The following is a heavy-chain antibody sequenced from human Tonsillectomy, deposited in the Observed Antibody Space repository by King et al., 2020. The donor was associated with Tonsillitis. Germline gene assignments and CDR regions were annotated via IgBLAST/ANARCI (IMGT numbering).Heavy chain of an antibody. CDR2: IYYSGST. J-gene: IGHJ6*03. CDR1: GGSISSYY. Sequence: LQLQESGPGLVKPSETLSLTCTVSGGSISSYYWSWIRQPPGTGLEWIGYIYYSGSTNYNPSLKSRVTTSVDTSKNQFSLKLSSVTAADTAVYYCARNDFWSGYYGYMDVWGKGTTVTVSS. D-gene: IGHD3-3*01. V-gene: IGHV4-59*01. CDR3: ARNDFWSGYYGYMDV.